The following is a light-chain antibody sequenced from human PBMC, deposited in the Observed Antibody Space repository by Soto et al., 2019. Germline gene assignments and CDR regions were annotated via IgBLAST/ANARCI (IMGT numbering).Light chain of an antibody. CDR2: GAS. Sequence: DIQMTQSPSFVSASVGDRVTITCRASQGISRWLAWYQQRPGKAPELLIYGASSLQSGVPSRVSGSGSGTDFTLTISSLQPEDFATYYCQQANSFPLTVGQGTRLEIK. V-gene: IGKV1-12*01. CDR3: QQANSFPLT. CDR1: QGISRW. J-gene: IGKJ5*01.